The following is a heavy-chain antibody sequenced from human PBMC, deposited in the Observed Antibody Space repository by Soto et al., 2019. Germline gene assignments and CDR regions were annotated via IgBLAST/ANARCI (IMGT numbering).Heavy chain of an antibody. D-gene: IGHD6-13*01. CDR1: GFTFSSYG. J-gene: IGHJ4*02. CDR3: AREAAAGSFLRRPTNPGYFDY. CDR2: IWYDGSNK. V-gene: IGHV3-33*01. Sequence: PGGSLRLSCAASGFTFSSYGMHWVRQAPGKGLEWVAVIWYDGSNKYYADSVKGRFTISRDNSKNTLYLQMNSLRAEDTAVYYCAREAAAGSFLRRPTNPGYFDYWGQGTLVTVSS.